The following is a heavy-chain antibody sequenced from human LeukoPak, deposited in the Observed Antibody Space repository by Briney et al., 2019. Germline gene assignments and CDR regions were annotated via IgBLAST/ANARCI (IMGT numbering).Heavy chain of an antibody. D-gene: IGHD2-15*01. CDR3: ARGRCSGGSCYWHYYYMDV. Sequence: SETLSLTCAVYGGSFSGYCWSWIRQPPGKGLEWIGEINHSGSTNHNPSLKSRVTISVDTSKNQFSLKLSSVTAADTAVYYCARGRCSGGSCYWHYYYMDVWGKGTTVTVSS. CDR2: INHSGST. CDR1: GGSFSGYC. V-gene: IGHV4-34*01. J-gene: IGHJ6*03.